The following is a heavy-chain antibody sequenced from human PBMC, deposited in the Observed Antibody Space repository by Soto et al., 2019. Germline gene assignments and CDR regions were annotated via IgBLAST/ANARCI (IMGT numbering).Heavy chain of an antibody. Sequence: ASVKSSCKASGYTFTTYGVNWVRQAPGQGLEWMGWISPYNDNTNYARRFQGRVTLTTDTSANTAYMELRSLTFDDTAIYYCAKDKRPTFYDNGMDVWGQGTTVTVSS. CDR1: GYTFTTYG. J-gene: IGHJ6*02. CDR3: AKDKRPTFYDNGMDV. V-gene: IGHV1-18*04. CDR2: ISPYNDNT.